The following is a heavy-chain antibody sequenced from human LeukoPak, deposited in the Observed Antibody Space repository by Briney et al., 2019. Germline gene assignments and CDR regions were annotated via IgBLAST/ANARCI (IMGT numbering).Heavy chain of an antibody. Sequence: PGRSLRLSCAASGFTFSDYGMHWVRQAPGKGLEWVSLISGSGGSTYYADSVRGRFTISRDNSKDTLYMQMNSLRVEDTAVYYCAKAETQYYFDYWGQGTLVTVSS. CDR1: GFTFSDYG. J-gene: IGHJ4*02. D-gene: IGHD4-11*01. CDR2: ISGSGGST. CDR3: AKAETQYYFDY. V-gene: IGHV3-23*01.